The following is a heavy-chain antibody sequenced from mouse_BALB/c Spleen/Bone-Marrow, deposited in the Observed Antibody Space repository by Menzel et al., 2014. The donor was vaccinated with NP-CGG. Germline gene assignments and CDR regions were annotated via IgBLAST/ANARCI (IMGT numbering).Heavy chain of an antibody. V-gene: IGHV1-9*01. CDR1: GYTFSSYW. Sequence: VQRVESGAELMKPGASVKLSCKATGYTFSSYWIEWVKQRPGHGLEWIGEILPGSGSIKYNEKFKGKATFTADTSSNTAYMQLSSLTSEDSAVYYCASRYDTMDYWGQGTSVTVSS. CDR3: ASRYDTMDY. CDR2: ILPGSGSI. J-gene: IGHJ4*01.